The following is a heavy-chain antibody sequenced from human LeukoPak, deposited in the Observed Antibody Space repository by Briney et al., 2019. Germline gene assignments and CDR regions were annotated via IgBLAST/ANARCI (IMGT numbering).Heavy chain of an antibody. Sequence: SETLSLTCAVYGGSFSGYYWSWIRQPPGKGLECIGEINHSGSTNYNPSLKSRVTISVDTSKNQFSLKLSSVTAADTAVYYCARRGSSWYTASGVDYWGQGTLVTVSS. V-gene: IGHV4-34*01. CDR2: INHSGST. CDR3: ARRGSSWYTASGVDY. D-gene: IGHD6-13*01. CDR1: GGSFSGYY. J-gene: IGHJ4*02.